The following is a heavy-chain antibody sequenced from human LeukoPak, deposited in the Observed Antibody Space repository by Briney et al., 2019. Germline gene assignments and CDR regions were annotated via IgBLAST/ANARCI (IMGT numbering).Heavy chain of an antibody. D-gene: IGHD2-15*01. CDR2: INHSGST. CDR3: ARGRGDIVVVVAATQYYYYGMDV. Sequence: SETLSLTCAVYGGSFSGYYWSWIRQPPGKGLEWIGEINHSGSTNYNPSLKSRVTISVDTSKNQFSLKLSSVTAADTAVYYCARGRGDIVVVVAATQYYYYGMDVWGQGTTATVSS. J-gene: IGHJ6*02. V-gene: IGHV4-34*01. CDR1: GGSFSGYY.